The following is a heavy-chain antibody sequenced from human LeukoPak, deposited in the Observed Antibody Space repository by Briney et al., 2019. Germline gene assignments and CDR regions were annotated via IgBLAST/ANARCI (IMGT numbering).Heavy chain of an antibody. CDR3: ARGTANWPDY. CDR1: GFTFSNYA. J-gene: IGHJ4*02. V-gene: IGHV3-33*01. D-gene: IGHD1-1*01. Sequence: GTSLRLSCAASGFTFSNYAMHWVRQAPGKGLEWVAVIWYDGSDKYYAESVKGRFTISRDNSKKTLYLQMNSLRAEDTAVYYCARGTANWPDYWGQGTLVTVSS. CDR2: IWYDGSDK.